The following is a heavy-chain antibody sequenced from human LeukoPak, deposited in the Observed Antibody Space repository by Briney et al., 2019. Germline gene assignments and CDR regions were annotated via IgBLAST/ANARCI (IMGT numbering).Heavy chain of an antibody. Sequence: PSETLSLTCAVYGGSFSGYYWSWIRQPPGKGLEWIGEINHSGSTNYNPSLKSRVTMSVDTSKNQFSLKLSSVTAADTAVYYCAILNYGSGSYNWFDPWGQGTLVTVSS. CDR1: GGSFSGYY. CDR3: AILNYGSGSYNWFDP. J-gene: IGHJ5*02. V-gene: IGHV4-34*01. D-gene: IGHD3-10*01. CDR2: INHSGST.